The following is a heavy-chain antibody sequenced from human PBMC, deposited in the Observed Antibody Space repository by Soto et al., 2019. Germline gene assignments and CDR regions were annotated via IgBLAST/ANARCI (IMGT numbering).Heavy chain of an antibody. V-gene: IGHV3-13*01. CDR3: ARGRGLRFLEWLRENWFDP. Sequence: GGSLRLSCAASGFTFSSYDMHWVRQATGKGLEWVSAIGTAGDTYYPGSVKGRFTISRENAKNSLYLQMNSLRAGATAVYYCARGRGLRFLEWLRENWFDPWGQGTLVTVSS. CDR1: GFTFSSYD. J-gene: IGHJ5*02. D-gene: IGHD3-3*01. CDR2: IGTAGDT.